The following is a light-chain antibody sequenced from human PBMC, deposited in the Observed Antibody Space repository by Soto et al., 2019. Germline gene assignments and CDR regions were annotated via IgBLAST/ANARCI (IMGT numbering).Light chain of an antibody. CDR2: KAS. J-gene: IGKJ5*01. CDR1: QSVTTW. CDR3: QQYSTYPIT. Sequence: DIQMTQSPSTLSASGGDRVTSSCRASQSVTTWLAWYQQKPGKAPKLLIYKASNLESGLPSRFTGSGSGTEFTLTISSLQSDDFATYYCQQYSTYPITFGQGTRLEI. V-gene: IGKV1-5*03.